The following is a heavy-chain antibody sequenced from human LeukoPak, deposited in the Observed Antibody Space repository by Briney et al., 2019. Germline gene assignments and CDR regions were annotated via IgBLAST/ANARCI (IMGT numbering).Heavy chain of an antibody. J-gene: IGHJ4*02. CDR2: IIPIFGTA. CDR1: GGTFSSYA. CDR3: ARKYYDILTGYYSYYFDY. D-gene: IGHD3-9*01. V-gene: IGHV1-69*13. Sequence: ASVKVSCKASGGTFSSYAISWVRQAPGQGLEWMGGIIPIFGTANYAQKSQGRVTITADESTSTAYMELSSLRSEDTAVYYCARKYYDILTGYYSYYFDYWGQGTLVTVSS.